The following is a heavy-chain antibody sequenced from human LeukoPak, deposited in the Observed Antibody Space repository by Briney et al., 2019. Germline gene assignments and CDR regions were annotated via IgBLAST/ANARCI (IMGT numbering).Heavy chain of an antibody. J-gene: IGHJ6*03. CDR3: ARYGDYPKRGEDYYMDV. CDR2: INPNSGGT. Sequence: GASVKVSCKTSGYTFTGYYIHWVRQAPGQGLEWMGWINPNSGGTNYAQRFQGRVTMTRNTSISTAYMELSSLRSEDTAVYYCARYGDYPKRGEDYYMDVWGKGTTVTISS. D-gene: IGHD4-17*01. CDR1: GYTFTGYY. V-gene: IGHV1-2*02.